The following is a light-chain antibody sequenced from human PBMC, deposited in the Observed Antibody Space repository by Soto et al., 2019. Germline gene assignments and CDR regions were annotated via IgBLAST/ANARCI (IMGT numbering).Light chain of an antibody. J-gene: IGKJ1*01. V-gene: IGKV1-39*01. CDR2: GAS. Sequence: DIQMTQSPSSLSASVGDRVTITCRASQSISTYLSWYQQKPGKVPKLLIYGASSLQTGVPSRFSGXXSGTEFIFXISRMQHEDFETYYFQKYHSSPTWTFGQGTKVDIK. CDR1: QSISTY. CDR3: QKYHSSPTWT.